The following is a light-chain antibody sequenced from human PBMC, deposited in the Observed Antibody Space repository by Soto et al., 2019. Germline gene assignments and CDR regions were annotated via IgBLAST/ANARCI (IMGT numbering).Light chain of an antibody. CDR3: QQSYSTPRT. CDR2: AAS. CDR1: QSISSY. V-gene: IGKV1-39*01. Sequence: IPMTQSPSSLSASVGDRVTITCRASQSISSYLNWYQQKPGKAPKLLIYAASSLQSGVPSRFSGSGSGTDFTLTISSLQPEDFAPYYCQQSYSTPRTLGQGTKVEIK. J-gene: IGKJ1*01.